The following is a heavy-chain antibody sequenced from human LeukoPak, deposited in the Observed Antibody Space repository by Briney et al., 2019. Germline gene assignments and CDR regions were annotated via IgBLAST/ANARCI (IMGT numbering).Heavy chain of an antibody. CDR1: GGSISSYY. Sequence: SETLSLTCTVSGGSISSYYWSWIRQPPGKGLEWIGYIYYSGSTNYNPSLKSRVTISVDTSKNQFSLKLSSVTAADTAVYYCASGYYDFWSGYRYSSSPFDYWGQGTLVTVSS. CDR2: IYYSGST. D-gene: IGHD3-3*01. J-gene: IGHJ4*02. V-gene: IGHV4-59*01. CDR3: ASGYYDFWSGYRYSSSPFDY.